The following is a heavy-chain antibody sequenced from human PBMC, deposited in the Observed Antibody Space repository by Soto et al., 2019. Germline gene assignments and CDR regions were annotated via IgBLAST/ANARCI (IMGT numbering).Heavy chain of an antibody. D-gene: IGHD5-18*01. J-gene: IGHJ6*02. CDR2: LIPIFGTA. CDR3: ARSQWIQTRDYYGMDV. CDR1: GGTFSSYA. V-gene: IGHV1-69*13. Sequence: SVKVSCKASGGTFSSYAISWVPQAPGQGLEWMGGLIPIFGTANYAQKFQGRVTITADESTCTAYMELSSLRSEDTAVYYCARSQWIQTRDYYGMDVWGQGNKVTVSS.